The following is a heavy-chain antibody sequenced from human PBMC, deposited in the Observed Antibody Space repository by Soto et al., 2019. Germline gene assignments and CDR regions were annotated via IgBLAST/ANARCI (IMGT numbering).Heavy chain of an antibody. CDR2: ISSSSSYT. CDR3: ARDNERYDFWSGYGSQPHGMYV. D-gene: IGHD3-3*01. CDR1: GFTFRKYA. J-gene: IGHJ6*02. Sequence: GGSLRLSFATSGFTFRKYAMTLGRQGPGEGLEWVLYISSSSSYTNYADSVKGRFTISRDNAKNSLYLQMNSLRAEDTAVYYCARDNERYDFWSGYGSQPHGMYVWGQGTTVTVSS. V-gene: IGHV3-11*06.